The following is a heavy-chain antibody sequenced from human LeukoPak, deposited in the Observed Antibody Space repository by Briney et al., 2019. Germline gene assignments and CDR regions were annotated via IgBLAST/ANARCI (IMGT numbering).Heavy chain of an antibody. CDR2: ISGSGGSS. Sequence: PWGSLRLSCAASGFTFTNYAMNWVRQAPGKGLEWVSAISGSGGSSSYADSVRGRFTISRDNSNNMLYLQMNSLRAEDTAVYYCAKPLRDAGSFNYPYFDFWGQGTLVTVSS. J-gene: IGHJ4*02. CDR1: GFTFTNYA. V-gene: IGHV3-23*01. D-gene: IGHD5-24*01. CDR3: AKPLRDAGSFNYPYFDF.